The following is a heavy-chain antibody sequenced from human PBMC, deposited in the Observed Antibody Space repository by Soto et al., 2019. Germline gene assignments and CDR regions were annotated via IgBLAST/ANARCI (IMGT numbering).Heavy chain of an antibody. J-gene: IGHJ6*02. D-gene: IGHD3-10*01. V-gene: IGHV4-34*01. CDR1: SGSFSCYY. CDR2: INHSGST. Sequence: PSETLSPAGADYSGSFSCYYGTWILQPPGKVLEWIGEINHSGSTNYNPSLKSRVTISVDTSKNQFSLRLSSVTAADTAVYYCARLGYGSGSYYPYYYGMDVWGQGTTVTVPS. CDR3: ARLGYGSGSYYPYYYGMDV.